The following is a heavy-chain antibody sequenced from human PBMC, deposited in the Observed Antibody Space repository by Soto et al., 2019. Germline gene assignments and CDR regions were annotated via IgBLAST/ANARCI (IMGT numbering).Heavy chain of an antibody. V-gene: IGHV1-69*05. D-gene: IGHD5-12*01. Sequence: SVKVSCKASGGTFSSYAISWVRQAPGQGLEWMGWIIPIFGNTNYAQKFQGRVTITTDESTSTAYMDLTSLISEDTAVYYCARGPSSGCFDSWGQGTLVTVSS. J-gene: IGHJ4*02. CDR3: ARGPSSGCFDS. CDR1: GGTFSSYA. CDR2: IIPIFGNT.